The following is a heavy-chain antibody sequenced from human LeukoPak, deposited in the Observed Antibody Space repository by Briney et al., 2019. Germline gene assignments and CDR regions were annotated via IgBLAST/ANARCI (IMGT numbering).Heavy chain of an antibody. CDR2: INADNHNT. V-gene: IGHV1-3*03. CDR1: GYTFTRYV. Sequence: ASVKVSCKASGYTFTRYVMHWVRQAPGQRLEWMGWINADNHNTKYSQEFQGRVTITRDTSASTAYMELSSLRSEDMAVYYCARGAGAHPYDAFDIWGQGTMVTVSS. J-gene: IGHJ3*02. D-gene: IGHD1-26*01. CDR3: ARGAGAHPYDAFDI.